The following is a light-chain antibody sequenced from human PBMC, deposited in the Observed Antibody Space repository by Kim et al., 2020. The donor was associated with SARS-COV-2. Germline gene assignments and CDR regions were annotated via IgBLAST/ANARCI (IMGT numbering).Light chain of an antibody. J-gene: IGLJ3*02. Sequence: ELTQPPSASGTPGQGVVISCSGTTSNIGSNTVNWYQQFPGTAPRLLIYSNNQRPSGVPDRFSGFKTDTSASLAISGLQSEDQADYYCSTWDDSLNGVAFGGGTQLTVL. CDR3: STWDDSLNGVA. V-gene: IGLV1-44*01. CDR2: SNN. CDR1: TSNIGSNT.